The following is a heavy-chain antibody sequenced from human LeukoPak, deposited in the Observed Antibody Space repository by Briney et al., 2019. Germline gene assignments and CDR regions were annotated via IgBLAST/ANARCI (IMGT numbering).Heavy chain of an antibody. CDR3: ARVPKATPGHFDY. J-gene: IGHJ4*02. Sequence: GASVKVSCKASGYTFTGYCMHWVRQAPGQGLEWMGWINPNSGGTNYAQKFQGRVTMTRDTSISTAYMELSRLRSDDTAVYYCARVPKATPGHFDYWGQGTLVTVSS. CDR2: INPNSGGT. CDR1: GYTFTGYC. V-gene: IGHV1-2*02.